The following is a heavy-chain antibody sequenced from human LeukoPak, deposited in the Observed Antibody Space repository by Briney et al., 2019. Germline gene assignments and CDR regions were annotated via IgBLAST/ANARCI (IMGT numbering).Heavy chain of an antibody. Sequence: QSGGSLRLSCAASGFTFSSYAMHWVRQAPGKGLEYVSAISSNGGSTYYANSVKGRFNISRDNSKNTLYLQMGSLRAEDMAVYYCASHDEIIHWGQGTLVTVSS. CDR1: GFTFSSYA. J-gene: IGHJ4*02. CDR3: ASHDEIIH. CDR2: ISSNGGST. V-gene: IGHV3-64*01.